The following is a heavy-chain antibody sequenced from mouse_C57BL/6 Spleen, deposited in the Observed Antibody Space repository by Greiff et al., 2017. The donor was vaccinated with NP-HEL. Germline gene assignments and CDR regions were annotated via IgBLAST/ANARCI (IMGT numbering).Heavy chain of an antibody. CDR3: ARVGTLAY. CDR2: INPNNGGT. J-gene: IGHJ3*01. V-gene: IGHV1-26*01. Sequence: VQLQQSGPELVKPGASVKISCKASGYTFTDYYMNWVKQSHGKSLEWIGDINPNNGGTSYNQKFKGKATLTVDKSSSTAYMELRSLTSEDSAVYYCARVGTLAYWGQGTLVTVSA. D-gene: IGHD3-3*01. CDR1: GYTFTDYY.